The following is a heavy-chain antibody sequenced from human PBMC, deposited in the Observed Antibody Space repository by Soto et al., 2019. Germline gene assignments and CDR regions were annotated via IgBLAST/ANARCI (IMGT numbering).Heavy chain of an antibody. J-gene: IGHJ6*02. CDR1: GYTFSRFS. CDR2: ISADNGNK. Sequence: QVQLVQSGAEVRKPGASVKVSCKASGYTFSRFSITWVRQAPGQALEWMGWISADNGNKNYGQKFQERVTLTTDTYTNTDYMELRSLRSDDTAVYFCERGRAASAVYGMDVWGQGTTVTVSS. D-gene: IGHD6-13*01. V-gene: IGHV1-18*01. CDR3: ERGRAASAVYGMDV.